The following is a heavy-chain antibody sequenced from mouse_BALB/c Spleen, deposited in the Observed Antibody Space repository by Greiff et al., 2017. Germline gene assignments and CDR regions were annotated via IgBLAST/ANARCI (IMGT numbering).Heavy chain of an antibody. CDR2: ISYDGSN. D-gene: IGHD3-1*01. Sequence: DVQLQESGPGLVKPSQSLSLTCSVTGYSITSGYYWNWIRQFPGNKLEWMGYISYDGSNNYNPSLKNRISITRDTSKNQFFLKLNSVTTEDTATYYCARASSGYVWAMDYWGQGTSVTVSS. J-gene: IGHJ4*01. CDR3: ARASSGYVWAMDY. V-gene: IGHV3-6*02. CDR1: GYSITSGYY.